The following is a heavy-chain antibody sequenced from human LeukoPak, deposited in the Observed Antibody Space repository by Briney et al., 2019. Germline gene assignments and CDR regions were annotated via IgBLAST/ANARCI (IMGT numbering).Heavy chain of an antibody. CDR3: ARADYSNYAYWFDP. V-gene: IGHV4-59*01. Sequence: SETLSLTCTVSDGSISHYYWSWIRQPPGKGLEWIGYIYYSGSTYYNPSLKSRVTISVDTSKNQFSLRLSSVTAADTAVYYCARADYSNYAYWFDPWGQGTLVTVSS. J-gene: IGHJ5*02. D-gene: IGHD4-11*01. CDR1: DGSISHYY. CDR2: IYYSGST.